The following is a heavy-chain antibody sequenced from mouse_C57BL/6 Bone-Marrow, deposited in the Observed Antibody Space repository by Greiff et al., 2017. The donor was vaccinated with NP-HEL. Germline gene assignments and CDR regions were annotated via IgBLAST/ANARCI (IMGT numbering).Heavy chain of an antibody. CDR1: GYTFTSYW. D-gene: IGHD2-3*01. CDR3: ARLGGLLRRAWFAY. V-gene: IGHV1-53*01. Sequence: QVQLQQSGTELVKPGASVKLSCKASGYTFTSYWMHWVKQRPGQGLEWIGNINPSNGGTNYNEKFKSKATLTVDKSASTAYMQLSSLTSEDSAVYYCARLGGLLRRAWFAYWGQGTLVTVSA. J-gene: IGHJ3*01. CDR2: INPSNGGT.